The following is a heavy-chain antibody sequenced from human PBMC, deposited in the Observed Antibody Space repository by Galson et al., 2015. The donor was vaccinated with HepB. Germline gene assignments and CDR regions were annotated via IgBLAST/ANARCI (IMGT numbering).Heavy chain of an antibody. J-gene: IGHJ4*02. CDR2: IYYSGST. CDR1: GGSISSGGYY. V-gene: IGHV4-31*03. D-gene: IGHD2/OR15-2a*01. Sequence: TLSLTCTVSGGSISSGGYYWSWIRQHPGTGLEWIGYIYYSGSTYYNPSLKSRVTISVDTSKNQFSLKLSSVTAADTAVYYCARASTITGYTFDNWGQGTLVTVSS. CDR3: ARASTITGYTFDN.